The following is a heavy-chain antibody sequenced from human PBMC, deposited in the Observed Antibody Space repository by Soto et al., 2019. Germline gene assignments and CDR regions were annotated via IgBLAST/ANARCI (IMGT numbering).Heavy chain of an antibody. CDR2: SYYTGTT. D-gene: IGHD1-20*01. V-gene: IGHV4-39*01. CDR3: TRRYNWNDFYFDP. Sequence: QLHLQESGPGLVKPSQTLSLTCTVSGGSISVQSYYWTWIRQPPWKGLEWIGSSYYTGTTYFNPSLKSRATISVDTSKNEFSLRLSSVTAADTAVYYCTRRYNWNDFYFDPWGQGSLVTVSS. J-gene: IGHJ5*02. CDR1: GGSISVQSYY.